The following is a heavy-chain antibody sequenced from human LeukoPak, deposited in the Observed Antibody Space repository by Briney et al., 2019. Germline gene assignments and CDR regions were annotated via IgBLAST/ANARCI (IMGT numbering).Heavy chain of an antibody. J-gene: IGHJ4*02. V-gene: IGHV3-23*01. Sequence: GGSLRLSCAASGFTFSSYAMSWVRQAPGKGLEWVSAISGSGGSTYYADSVKGRFTISRDNSKNTLYLQMNSLRAEDTAVYYCASRTPRKIVVVIPPDYWGQGTLVTVSS. CDR1: GFTFSSYA. D-gene: IGHD3-22*01. CDR3: ASRTPRKIVVVIPPDY. CDR2: ISGSGGST.